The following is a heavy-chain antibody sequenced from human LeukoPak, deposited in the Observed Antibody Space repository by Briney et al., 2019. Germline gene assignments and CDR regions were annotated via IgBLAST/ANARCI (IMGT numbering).Heavy chain of an antibody. D-gene: IGHD4-23*01. CDR3: AGSGGDSAFDY. V-gene: IGHV4-4*07. CDR1: GAPISDYF. CDR2: TYITGTT. Sequence: PSETLSLTCSVSGAPISDYFWNWIRQPAGEGLEWVGHTYITGTTNYNPSLKSRVTMSVDSSKNQFSLSLSSVTAADTAVYFCAGSGGDSAFDYWGQGILVTVSS. J-gene: IGHJ4*01.